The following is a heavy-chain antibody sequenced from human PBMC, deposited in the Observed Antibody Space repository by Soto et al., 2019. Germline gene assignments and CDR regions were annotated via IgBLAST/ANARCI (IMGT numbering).Heavy chain of an antibody. CDR2: ISSSSSTI. D-gene: IGHD1-1*01. V-gene: IGHV3-48*02. Sequence: LRLSCAASGFTFSSYSMNWVRQAPGKGLEWVSYISSSSSTIYYADSVKGRFTISRDNAKNSLYLQMNSLRDEDTAVYYCARPPSPADDENWFDPWGQGTLVTVSS. CDR3: ARPPSPADDENWFDP. J-gene: IGHJ5*02. CDR1: GFTFSSYS.